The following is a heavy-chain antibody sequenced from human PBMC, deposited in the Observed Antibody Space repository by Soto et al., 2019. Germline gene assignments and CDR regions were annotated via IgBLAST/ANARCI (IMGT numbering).Heavy chain of an antibody. CDR3: ARDSSGRDAFDI. Sequence: ASVKVSCKASGYTFTSYGISWVRQAPGQGLEWMGWISAYNGNTNSAQKLQGRVTMTTDTSTSTAYMEPRSLRSDDTAVYYCARDSSGRDAFDIWGQGTMVTVSS. J-gene: IGHJ3*02. D-gene: IGHD3-22*01. V-gene: IGHV1-18*01. CDR2: ISAYNGNT. CDR1: GYTFTSYG.